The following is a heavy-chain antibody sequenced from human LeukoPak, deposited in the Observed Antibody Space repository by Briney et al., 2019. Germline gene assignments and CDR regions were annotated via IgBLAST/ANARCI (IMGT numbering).Heavy chain of an antibody. CDR3: ARRIGVQDLGGFDP. D-gene: IGHD3-10*01. Sequence: SETLSLTCAVYGGSFSGYYWSWIRQPPGKGLEWVGEINHSGSTNYNPSLKSRVTISVDTSKNQFCLKLSSVTAADTAVYYCARRIGVQDLGGFDPWGQGTLVTVSS. V-gene: IGHV4-34*01. CDR1: GGSFSGYY. CDR2: INHSGST. J-gene: IGHJ5*02.